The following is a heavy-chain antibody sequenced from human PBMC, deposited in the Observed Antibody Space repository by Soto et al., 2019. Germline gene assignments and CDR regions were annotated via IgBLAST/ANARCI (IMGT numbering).Heavy chain of an antibody. J-gene: IGHJ5*02. V-gene: IGHV1-3*01. CDR3: ARVNCDSTSRHHWFDP. D-gene: IGHD2-2*01. CDR2: INAGNGNT. CDR1: GYTFTTYA. Sequence: QVQLVQSGAEVKKPGASVKVSCKASGYTFTTYAMHWVRQAPGQRLEWMGWINAGNGNTKYSQKFQGRVTITRDTSASAAYMELSSLRSGDTAVYYCARVNCDSTSRHHWFDPWGQGTLVTVSS.